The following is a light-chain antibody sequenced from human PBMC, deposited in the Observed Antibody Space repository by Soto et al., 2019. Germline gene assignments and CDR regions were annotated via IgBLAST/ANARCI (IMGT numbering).Light chain of an antibody. CDR1: SSNIGAGYD. V-gene: IGLV1-40*01. CDR3: HSYDTSMSGYVL. CDR2: RNN. J-gene: IGLJ2*01. Sequence: QSVLRQPPSVSGAPGQRVTISCTGSSSNIGAGYDVNWYHQLPGTAPKVLIYRNNNRPSGVPDRFSGFKSGTSASLAITGLQAEDEADYYCHSYDTSMSGYVLFGGGTKLTVL.